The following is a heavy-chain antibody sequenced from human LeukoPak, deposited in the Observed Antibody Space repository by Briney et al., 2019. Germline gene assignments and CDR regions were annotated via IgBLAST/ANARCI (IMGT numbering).Heavy chain of an antibody. V-gene: IGHV3-23*01. J-gene: IGHJ3*02. CDR2: ISGSGGST. CDR3: AKDLVEVPADAFDI. CDR1: GFRFSSYA. Sequence: GGSLRLSCGVSGFRFSSYAMSWVRQAPGKGLEWVSGISGSGGSTNYADSVKGRFTISRDNSKNTLDLQMNSLRAEDTAVYYCAKDLVEVPADAFDIWGQGTTVTVSS. D-gene: IGHD2-2*01.